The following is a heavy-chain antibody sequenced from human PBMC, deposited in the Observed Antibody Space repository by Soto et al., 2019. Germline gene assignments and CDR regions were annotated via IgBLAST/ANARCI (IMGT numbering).Heavy chain of an antibody. CDR2: ISAYNGYT. D-gene: IGHD3-3*01. CDR1: GYTFTSYG. J-gene: IGHJ6*02. V-gene: IGHV1-18*01. CDR3: ARERTYYDFWSGYYVFSPPYGMDV. Sequence: QVQLVQSGAEVKKPGASVKVSCKASGYTFTSYGISWVRQAPGQGLEWMGWISAYNGYTNYAQKLQGRVTMTTDTSTSTAYMELRSLRSDDTAVYYCARERTYYDFWSGYYVFSPPYGMDVWGQGTTVTVSS.